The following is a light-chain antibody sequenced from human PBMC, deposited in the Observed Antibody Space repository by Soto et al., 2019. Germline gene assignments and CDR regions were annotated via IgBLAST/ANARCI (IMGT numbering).Light chain of an antibody. CDR1: QSISTY. J-gene: IGKJ1*01. V-gene: IGKV1-39*01. Sequence: DIQMTQSPSSLSASVGDRVTITCRASQSISTYLNWYQQKAGLAPKLLIYAASSLQSGVPSRFSGSGSRTDFTLTITSLQPEDFASHYCQQYNSYPWTFSQGTKVYIK. CDR2: AAS. CDR3: QQYNSYPWT.